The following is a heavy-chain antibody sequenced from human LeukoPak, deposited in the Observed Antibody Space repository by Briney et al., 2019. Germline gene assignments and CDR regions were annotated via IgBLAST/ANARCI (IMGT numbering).Heavy chain of an antibody. V-gene: IGHV4-4*02. CDR3: ASVPSVELLWFGENHDDAFDI. D-gene: IGHD3-10*01. CDR1: IGSISSSKW. CDR2: IYLYGTT. Sequence: SETLSLTCSVSIGSISSSKWWSWVRQSPVKGLEWIGEIYLYGTTNYNPSFTSRVTMSVDRSRNQFSLKLTSVTAADTAVYYCASVPSVELLWFGENHDDAFDIWGQGTMVTVSS. J-gene: IGHJ3*02.